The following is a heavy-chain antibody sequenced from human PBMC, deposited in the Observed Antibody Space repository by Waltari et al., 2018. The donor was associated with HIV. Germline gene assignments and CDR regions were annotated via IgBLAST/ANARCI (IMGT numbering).Heavy chain of an antibody. CDR2: IYWNDDK. Sequence: QITLKESGPTLVKPTQTLTLTCTFSGFSLSTSGVGVGWIRQPPGKALEWLALIYWNDDKRYSPSLKGRLTNSKDTSKNQVVLTMTNVGPVDTATYYCAHRPLGSTAFDPWGQGTLVTVSS. J-gene: IGHJ5*02. CDR3: AHRPLGSTAFDP. CDR1: GFSLSTSGVG. D-gene: IGHD3-16*01. V-gene: IGHV2-5*01.